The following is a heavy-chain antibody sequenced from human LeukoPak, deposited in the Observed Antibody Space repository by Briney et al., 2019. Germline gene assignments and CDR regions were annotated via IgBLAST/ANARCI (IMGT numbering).Heavy chain of an antibody. CDR2: ISGSGGST. Sequence: PGGSLRLSCAASGFTFSSYSMNWVRQAPGKGLEWVSAISGSGGSTNYADSVKGRFTISRDNSKNTLYLQMNSLRAEDTALYYCPKAVYDILTGYPHYFDYWGQGTLVTVSS. D-gene: IGHD3-9*01. J-gene: IGHJ4*02. CDR1: GFTFSSYS. CDR3: PKAVYDILTGYPHYFDY. V-gene: IGHV3-23*01.